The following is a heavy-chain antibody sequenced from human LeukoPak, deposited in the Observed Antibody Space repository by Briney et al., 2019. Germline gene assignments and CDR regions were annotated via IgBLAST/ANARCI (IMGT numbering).Heavy chain of an antibody. CDR2: IYHSGST. Sequence: SETLSLTCTVSGYSISSGYYWGWIRQPPGKGLEWIGSIYHSGSTYYNPSLKSRVTISVDTSKNQFSLKLSSVTAADTAVYYCARGSSWEKSFDYWGQGTLVTVSS. CDR1: GYSISSGYY. J-gene: IGHJ4*02. D-gene: IGHD6-13*01. CDR3: ARGSSWEKSFDY. V-gene: IGHV4-38-2*02.